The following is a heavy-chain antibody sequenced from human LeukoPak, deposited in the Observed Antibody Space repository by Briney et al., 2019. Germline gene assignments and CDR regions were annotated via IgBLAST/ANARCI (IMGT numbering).Heavy chain of an antibody. J-gene: IGHJ4*02. CDR1: GFTFSSYS. CDR2: ISSSSSYI. V-gene: IGHV3-21*01. CDR3: ARDRSIAAAGSLDY. Sequence: GGSLRLSCAASGFTFSSYSMNWVRQAPGKGLEWVSSISSSSSYIYYADSVKGRFTISRDNAKNSLYLQMNSLRAEDTAVYYCARDRSIAAAGSLDYWGQGTLATVSS. D-gene: IGHD6-13*01.